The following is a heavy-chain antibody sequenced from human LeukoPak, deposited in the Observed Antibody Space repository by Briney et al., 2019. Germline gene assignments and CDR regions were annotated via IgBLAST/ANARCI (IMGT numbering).Heavy chain of an antibody. D-gene: IGHD4-17*01. J-gene: IGHJ4*02. CDR3: ARGFDYGDGFDY. V-gene: IGHV3-72*01. Sequence: GESLKISCAASGFSLSNHYMDWVRQAPGKGLEWVGRTRNRADSYTTEYAASVRGRFIISRDDSKNSLFLQTNSLKTEDTAVYFCARGFDYGDGFDYWGQGTLVTVSS. CDR1: GFSLSNHY. CDR2: TRNRADSYTT.